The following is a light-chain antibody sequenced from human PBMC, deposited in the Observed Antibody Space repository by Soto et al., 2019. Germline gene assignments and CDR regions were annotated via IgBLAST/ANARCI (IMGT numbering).Light chain of an antibody. Sequence: QSALTQPASASGSPGQSITISCTGTSSDIGGYNFVSWYQQHPGKAPKLMIYEVSNRPSGISNRFSGSKSGNTASLTISGLQAEDEADYYCSSYTSSNTLDVFGTGTKVTVL. CDR2: EVS. CDR3: SSYTSSNTLDV. J-gene: IGLJ1*01. CDR1: SSDIGGYNF. V-gene: IGLV2-14*01.